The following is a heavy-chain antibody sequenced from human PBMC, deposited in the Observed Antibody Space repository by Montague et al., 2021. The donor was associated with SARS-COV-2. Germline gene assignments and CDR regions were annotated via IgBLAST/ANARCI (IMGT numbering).Heavy chain of an antibody. CDR1: GGSLSGYD. J-gene: IGHJ4*02. V-gene: IGHV4-34*01. CDR2: INHSGST. D-gene: IGHD2-15*01. CDR3: ARGKGEVTIVVVVVTAAAPYFDS. Sequence: SETLSLTCAVYGGSLSGYDWSWIRQPPGKGLEWIGEINHSGSTKYNPSLKSRVSITVDTSKNQFSLKLNSVTAAATAVYYCARGKGEVTIVVVVVTAAAPYFDSWGQGTLVTVSS.